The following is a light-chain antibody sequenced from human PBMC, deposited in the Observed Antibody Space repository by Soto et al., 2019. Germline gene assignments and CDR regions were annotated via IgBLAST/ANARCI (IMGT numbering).Light chain of an antibody. J-gene: IGKJ1*01. CDR2: DAS. V-gene: IGKV3-20*01. CDR3: QYYGNSPLT. Sequence: THSPATLAVSPAATSTPSCRASQSVSSYLAWYQQKPGQAPRLLIYDASNRATGIPARFSGSGSGTVFTLTITRLEPEDFAVYYCQYYGNSPLTFGKGTKVDIK. CDR1: QSVSSY.